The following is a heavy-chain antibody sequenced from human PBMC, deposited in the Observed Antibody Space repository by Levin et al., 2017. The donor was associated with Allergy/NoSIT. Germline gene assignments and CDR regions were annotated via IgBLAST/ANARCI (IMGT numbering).Heavy chain of an antibody. D-gene: IGHD2/OR15-2a*01. CDR3: ARTAYCYSRNSCYTYFDL. Sequence: PAGGSLRLSCAASGFTFSSYWMHWVRQTPGKGPVWVSRVDSDGSNTNYADSVKGRFTISRDNAKNTVFLQMNSLRAEDTALYYCARTAYCYSRNSCYTYFDLWGRGTLVTVSS. J-gene: IGHJ2*01. CDR1: GFTFSSYW. V-gene: IGHV3-74*01. CDR2: VDSDGSNT.